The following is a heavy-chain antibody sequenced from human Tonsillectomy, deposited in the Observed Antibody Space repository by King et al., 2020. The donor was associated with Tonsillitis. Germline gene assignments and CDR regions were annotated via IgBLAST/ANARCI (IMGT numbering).Heavy chain of an antibody. V-gene: IGHV4-59*01. D-gene: IGHD2-15*01. CDR3: ARGVAAAVKF. J-gene: IGHJ4*02. CDR2: FFYTGST. Sequence: VQLQESGPGLVKPSETLSLTCTVANGSINTYYCHWIRQPPGKRPEWIGYFFYTGSTNYNPSLKSRVTISVDTSRNQFSLILSSVTAADTAVYYCARGVAAAVKFWGQGALVTVSS. CDR1: NGSINTYY.